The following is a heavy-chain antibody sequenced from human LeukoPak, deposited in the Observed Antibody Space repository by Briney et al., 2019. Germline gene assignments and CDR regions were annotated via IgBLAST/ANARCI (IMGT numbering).Heavy chain of an antibody. D-gene: IGHD3-3*01. CDR1: GYTFTNYA. J-gene: IGHJ4*02. V-gene: IGHV1-3*03. Sequence: GASVKVSCKSSGYTFTNYAMHWVRQAPGQRLEWVGWINAGSGDTKYSQEFQGRVTITRDTSASTAYMELSSLRSEDMAVYYCARVSYDFWSGYQSHIFDYWGQGTLVTVSS. CDR3: ARVSYDFWSGYQSHIFDY. CDR2: INAGSGDT.